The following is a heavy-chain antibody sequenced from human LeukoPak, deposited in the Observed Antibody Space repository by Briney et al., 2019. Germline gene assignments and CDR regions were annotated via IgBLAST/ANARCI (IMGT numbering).Heavy chain of an antibody. CDR1: GGTFSSYA. CDR3: ARVGQLVADALDI. J-gene: IGHJ3*02. D-gene: IGHD6-6*01. CDR2: IIPIFGTA. Sequence: SVKVSCKASGGTFSSYAISWVRQAPGQGLEWMGRIIPIFGTANYAQKFQGRVTITTDESTSTAYMELSSLRSEDTAVYYCARVGQLVADALDIWGQGTMVTVSS. V-gene: IGHV1-69*05.